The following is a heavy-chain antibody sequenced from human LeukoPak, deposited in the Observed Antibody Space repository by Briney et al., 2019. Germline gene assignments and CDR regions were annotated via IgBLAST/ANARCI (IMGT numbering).Heavy chain of an antibody. Sequence: ASVKVSCKASGYSFTGYYMHWVRQAPGQGLEWMGWIIPNSGGTNYAQKFQGRVTMTRDTSISTAYIELSRLGSDDTAVYYCATRMRKQHLGIFDSWGQGTLVTVSS. CDR2: IIPNSGGT. CDR1: GYSFTGYY. D-gene: IGHD6-13*01. V-gene: IGHV1-2*02. CDR3: ATRMRKQHLGIFDS. J-gene: IGHJ4*02.